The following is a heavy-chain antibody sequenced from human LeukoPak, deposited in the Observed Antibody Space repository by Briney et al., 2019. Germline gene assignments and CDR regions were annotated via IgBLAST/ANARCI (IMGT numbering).Heavy chain of an antibody. CDR1: GYSFTGYY. CDR2: INPNSGGT. CDR3: ARHGGWLADAFEI. D-gene: IGHD2-8*01. Sequence: ASVKVSCKASGYSFTGYYLHWVRQAPGQGLEWVGWINPNSGGTNYAQKFQGSVTMTRDTSINTASMELNKLRSDDTAVYYCARHGGWLADAFEIWGQGTMVTVSS. J-gene: IGHJ3*02. V-gene: IGHV1-2*02.